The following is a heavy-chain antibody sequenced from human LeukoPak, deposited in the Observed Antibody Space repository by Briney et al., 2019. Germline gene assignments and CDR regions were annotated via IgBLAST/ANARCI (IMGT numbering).Heavy chain of an antibody. CDR2: ISSSSSNI. Sequence: GGSLRLSCAASGFIVSSSYISWVRQAPGKGLEWVSYISSSSSNIYYADSVKGRFTISRDNAKNSLYLEMNSLRDEDTAVYFCARGDAGYWGQGTLVTVSS. D-gene: IGHD2-21*01. V-gene: IGHV3-48*02. J-gene: IGHJ4*02. CDR1: GFIVSSSY. CDR3: ARGDAGY.